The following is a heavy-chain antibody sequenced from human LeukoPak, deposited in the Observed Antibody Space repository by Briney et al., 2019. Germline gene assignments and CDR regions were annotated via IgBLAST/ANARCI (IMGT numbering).Heavy chain of an antibody. Sequence: ASVKVSCKASGYTFTGYYMHWVRQAPGQGLEWMGCINPNSGGTNYAQKFQGWVTMTRETSISTAYLELSRLRSDDTAVYYCASSLLTYYYGSGSLDYWGQGTLVTVSS. D-gene: IGHD3-10*01. V-gene: IGHV1-2*04. CDR2: INPNSGGT. CDR3: ASSLLTYYYGSGSLDY. J-gene: IGHJ4*02. CDR1: GYTFTGYY.